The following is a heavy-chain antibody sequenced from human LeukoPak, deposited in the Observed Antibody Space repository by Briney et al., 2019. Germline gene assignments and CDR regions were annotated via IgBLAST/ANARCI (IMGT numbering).Heavy chain of an antibody. J-gene: IGHJ6*03. CDR1: GGSISSYY. D-gene: IGHD3-22*01. CDR2: IYYSGST. V-gene: IGHV4-59*12. Sequence: SETLSLTCTVSGGSISSYYWSWIRQPPGKGLEWIGYIYYSGSTYYNPSLKSRVTISVDTSKNQFSLKLSSVTAADTAVYYCAREFEADYDSSGSRYYYMDVWGKGTTVTVSS. CDR3: AREFEADYDSSGSRYYYMDV.